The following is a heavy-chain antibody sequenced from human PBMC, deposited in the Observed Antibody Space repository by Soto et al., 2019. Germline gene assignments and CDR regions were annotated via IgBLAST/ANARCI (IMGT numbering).Heavy chain of an antibody. D-gene: IGHD2-15*01. CDR2: INSDGSST. CDR1: GFTFSSYW. J-gene: IGHJ4*02. Sequence: EVQLVESGGGLVQPGGSLRLSCAASGFTFSSYWMYWVRQAPGKGLVWVSRINSDGSSTSYADSVKGRFTISRDNAKNTVYLQMNSLRAEDTAVYYCARTSLVVPAATREDYWGQGTLVTVSS. CDR3: ARTSLVVPAATREDY. V-gene: IGHV3-74*01.